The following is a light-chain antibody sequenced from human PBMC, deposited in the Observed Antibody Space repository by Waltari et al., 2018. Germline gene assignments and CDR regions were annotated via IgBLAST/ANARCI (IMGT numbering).Light chain of an antibody. CDR3: QQYNNWPPLT. CDR1: QSVSSN. V-gene: IGKV3-15*01. J-gene: IGKJ4*01. Sequence: EIVMTQSPATMSVSPGQRATRSCRASQSVSSNLAWYQQKPGQAPRLLIYGGSSRVTGIPSRFSGSGSGTEFTLSISSLQSEDFAVYYCQQYNNWPPLTFGGGTKVEIK. CDR2: GGS.